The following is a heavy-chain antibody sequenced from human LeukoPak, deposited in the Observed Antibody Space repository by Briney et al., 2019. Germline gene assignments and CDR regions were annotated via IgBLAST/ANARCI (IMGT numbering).Heavy chain of an antibody. CDR2: IIPIFGTA. Sequence: ASVKVSCKASGGTFSSYAISWVRQAPGQGLEWMGGIIPIFGTANYAQKFQGRVTITADESTSTAYMELSSLRSKDTAVYYCARDRYCSSTSCPRSLDYWGQGTLVTVSS. CDR1: GGTFSSYA. D-gene: IGHD2-2*01. V-gene: IGHV1-69*01. J-gene: IGHJ4*02. CDR3: ARDRYCSSTSCPRSLDY.